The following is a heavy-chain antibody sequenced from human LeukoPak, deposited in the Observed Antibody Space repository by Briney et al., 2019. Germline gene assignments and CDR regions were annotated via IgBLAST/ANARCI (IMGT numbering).Heavy chain of an antibody. J-gene: IGHJ4*02. CDR1: GGSFSGYY. Sequence: SETLSLTCAVYGGSFSGYYWSWIRQPPGKGLEWIGYFYYSGTTNYNPSLKSRVTISVETSKNHFSLKLSSVTAADTAVYYCARVVITQGSYFDYWGQGTLVTVSS. CDR3: ARVVITQGSYFDY. V-gene: IGHV4-59*01. CDR2: FYYSGTT. D-gene: IGHD3-22*01.